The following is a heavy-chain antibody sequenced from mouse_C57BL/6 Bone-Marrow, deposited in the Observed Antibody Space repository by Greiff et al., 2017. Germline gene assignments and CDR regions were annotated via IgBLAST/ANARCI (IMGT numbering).Heavy chain of an antibody. V-gene: IGHV5-6*01. J-gene: IGHJ2*01. CDR2: ISSGGSYT. CDR3: ARRDWSYYFDY. Sequence: EVQLVESGGDLVKPGGSLKLSCAASGFTFSSYGMSWVRQTPDKRLEWVATISSGGSYTYYPDSVKGRFTISRDNAKNTLYLQMSSLKSEDTAMYYCARRDWSYYFDYWGQGTTL. CDR1: GFTFSSYG. D-gene: IGHD3-3*01.